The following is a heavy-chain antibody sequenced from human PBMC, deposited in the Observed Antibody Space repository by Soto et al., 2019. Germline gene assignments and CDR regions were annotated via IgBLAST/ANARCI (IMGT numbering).Heavy chain of an antibody. Sequence: QVQLVQSGAEVKKPGASVKVSCKASGYTFTSYDINWVRQATGQGLEWMGWLNPNSDNTGYAQKFQGRVTMSRDTSINTAYMQVSRVRAEDTAGYDCAREYDYGMDVWGQGTTVTVSS. CDR3: AREYDYGMDV. CDR1: GYTFTSYD. CDR2: LNPNSDNT. J-gene: IGHJ6*02. V-gene: IGHV1-8*01.